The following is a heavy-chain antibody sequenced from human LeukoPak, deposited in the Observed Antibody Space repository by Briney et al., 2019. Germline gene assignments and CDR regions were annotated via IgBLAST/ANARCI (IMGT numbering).Heavy chain of an antibody. Sequence: PGRSLRLSCAASGFTFSSYAMHWVRQAPGKGLEWMSVISYDGSNKYFADSVKGRFTISRDNSKNTLYLQMNSLRGEDTAVYYCARGQRAHVEWSYYMDVWGKGTTVTLSS. J-gene: IGHJ6*03. V-gene: IGHV3-30*04. CDR2: ISYDGSNK. D-gene: IGHD3-3*01. CDR1: GFTFSSYA. CDR3: ARGQRAHVEWSYYMDV.